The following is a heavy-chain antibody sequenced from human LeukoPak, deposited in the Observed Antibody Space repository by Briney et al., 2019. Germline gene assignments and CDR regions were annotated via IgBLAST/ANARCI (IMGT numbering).Heavy chain of an antibody. CDR2: IYTGGNT. D-gene: IGHD3-3*01. Sequence: GGSLRLSCAASGFTVDSNYLSWVRQAPGKGLEWVSTIYTGGNTYYAASVKGRFTISRDFSKNTVFLHMNSLRVEDTAVYYCAKHPYNDFWSGYYKGFDYWGQGTLVTVSS. CDR3: AKHPYNDFWSGYYKGFDY. V-gene: IGHV3-53*01. J-gene: IGHJ4*02. CDR1: GFTVDSNY.